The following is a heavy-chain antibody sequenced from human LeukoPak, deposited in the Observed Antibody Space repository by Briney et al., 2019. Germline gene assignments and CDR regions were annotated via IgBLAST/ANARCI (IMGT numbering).Heavy chain of an antibody. D-gene: IGHD3-22*01. CDR3: ARGYYVGLFGY. J-gene: IGHJ4*02. CDR1: SGSISTSNYY. CDR2: IYHSGTT. V-gene: IGHV4-39*07. Sequence: SETLSLTCTVSSGSISTSNYYWGWIRRPPGKGLEWIGIIYHSGTTYYNPSLKSRVTISVDTSKNQFSLKLSSVTAADTAVYYCARGYYVGLFGYWGQGTLVTVSS.